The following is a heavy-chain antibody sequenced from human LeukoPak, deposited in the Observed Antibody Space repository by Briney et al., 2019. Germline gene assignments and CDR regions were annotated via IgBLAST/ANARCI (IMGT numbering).Heavy chain of an antibody. CDR2: IYSDGST. CDR3: ARLPIY. J-gene: IGHJ4*02. V-gene: IGHV3-66*02. Sequence: GGSLRLSCAAYGFTFSSNYMNWVRQAPGKGLEWVSVIYSDGSTYNADSVKGRFTISRDNSKNTLYLQMNSLRAEDTAVYYCARLPIYWGQGTLVTVS. CDR1: GFTFSSNY.